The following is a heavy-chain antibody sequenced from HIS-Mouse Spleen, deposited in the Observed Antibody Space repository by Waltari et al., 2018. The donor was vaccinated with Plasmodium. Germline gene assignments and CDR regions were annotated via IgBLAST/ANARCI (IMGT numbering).Heavy chain of an antibody. D-gene: IGHD2-15*01. J-gene: IGHJ4*02. Sequence: QVQLVESGGGVVQPGRSLRLSCAASGFTFSSYAMPWVRQATGKGLEWVAVISYDGSNKYYADSVKGRFTISRDNSKNTLYLQMNSLRAEDTAVYYCARDRRLAFDYWGQGTLVTVSS. CDR1: GFTFSSYA. V-gene: IGHV3-30-3*01. CDR3: ARDRRLAFDY. CDR2: ISYDGSNK.